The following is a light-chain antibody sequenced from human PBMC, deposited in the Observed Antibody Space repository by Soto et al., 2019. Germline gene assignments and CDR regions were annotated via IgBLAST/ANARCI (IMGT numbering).Light chain of an antibody. J-gene: IGLJ2*01. V-gene: IGLV1-44*01. CDR2: SDN. CDR3: AAWDDSLSGVL. CDR1: SSSIGSNT. Sequence: QSVLTQPPSASGTPGQRVTISCSGSSSSIGSNTVNWYQQLPGTAPKLLIYSDNHRPSGVPDRFSGSKSGTSASLAISGLQSEDEAHYYCAAWDDSLSGVLFGGGTKLTVL.